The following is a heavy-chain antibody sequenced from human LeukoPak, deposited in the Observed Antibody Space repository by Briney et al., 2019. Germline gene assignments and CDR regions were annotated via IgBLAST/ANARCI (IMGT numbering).Heavy chain of an antibody. J-gene: IGHJ4*02. CDR1: GGSIRSSSYY. CDR2: IYYSGST. CDR3: ARQVVAVAGTGYFDY. V-gene: IGHV4-39*01. Sequence: SSETLSLTCTVSGGSIRSSSYYWGWIRQPPGKGLEWIGSIYYSGSTYYNASLKSRGTISVDTSKNQFSLKLNSVTAADTAMYFCARQVVAVAGTGYFDYWGQGTLVTVSS. D-gene: IGHD6-19*01.